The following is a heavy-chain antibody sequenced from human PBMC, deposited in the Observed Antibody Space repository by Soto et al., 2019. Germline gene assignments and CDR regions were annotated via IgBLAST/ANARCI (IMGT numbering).Heavy chain of an antibody. CDR2: SNHSGST. D-gene: IGHD3-10*01. V-gene: IGHV4-34*01. CDR3: ARRRGYGSGSYYTKYFDY. CDR1: GGSFSGYY. Sequence: QVQLQQWGAGLLKPSETLSLTCAVYGGSFSGYYWSWIRQPPGKGLEWIGESNHSGSTNYNPSLKSRVTISVDTSKNQFSLKLSSVTAADTAVYYCARRRGYGSGSYYTKYFDYWGQGTLVTVSS. J-gene: IGHJ4*02.